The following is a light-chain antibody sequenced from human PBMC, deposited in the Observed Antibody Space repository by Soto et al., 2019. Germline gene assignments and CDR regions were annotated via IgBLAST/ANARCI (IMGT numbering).Light chain of an antibody. V-gene: IGLV1-40*01. Sequence: QSVLTQPPSVSGAPGQRVTISCTGSRSNIGAGYDVHWYQQLPGTAPKLLIYGNSNRPSGVPDRFSGSKSGTSASLAITGLQAEDEADYYCQSYDSSLSDVFGTGTKHTVL. CDR2: GNS. CDR3: QSYDSSLSDV. J-gene: IGLJ1*01. CDR1: RSNIGAGYD.